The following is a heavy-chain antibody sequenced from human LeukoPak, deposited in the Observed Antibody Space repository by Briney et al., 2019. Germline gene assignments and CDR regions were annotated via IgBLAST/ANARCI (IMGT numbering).Heavy chain of an antibody. CDR1: GYTFTSYG. CDR3: ARDPSYDSSGYPNWLDP. CDR2: ISAYNGNT. D-gene: IGHD3-22*01. Sequence: ASVKVSCKASGYTFTSYGISWVRQAPGQGLEWMGWISAYNGNTNYAQKVQGRVTMSTNTSTTTAYMELRSLGSDDTAVYYCARDPSYDSSGYPNWLDPWGQGTLVTVSS. V-gene: IGHV1-18*01. J-gene: IGHJ5*02.